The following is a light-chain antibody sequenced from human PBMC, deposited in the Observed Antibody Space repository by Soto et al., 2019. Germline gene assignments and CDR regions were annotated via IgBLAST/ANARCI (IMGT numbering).Light chain of an antibody. CDR1: SSDVGNYNY. V-gene: IGLV2-14*01. CDR3: SSYTSTTTLVI. CDR2: EVS. J-gene: IGLJ2*01. Sequence: QSGLTQPASVSGSPGQSITISCTGTSSDVGNYNYVSWYRQHPGKAPKLLIYEVSDRPSGVSNRFSGSKSGNTASLTISGLQAEDEADYYCSSYTSTTTLVIFGGGTKVTVL.